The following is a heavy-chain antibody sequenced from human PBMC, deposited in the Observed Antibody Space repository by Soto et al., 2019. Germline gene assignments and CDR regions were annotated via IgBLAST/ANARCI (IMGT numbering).Heavy chain of an antibody. CDR2: ISSGSKTI. V-gene: IGHV3-48*02. D-gene: IGHD3-9*01. J-gene: IGHJ4*02. Sequence: AGGSLRLSCAASGFTFSCYSVNWVRQAPGKGLEWISYISSGSKTIYYADSVKGRFIVSRDNAKNSQYLQMSSLRDEDTAVYYCVREDILGVRSFDYWGQGTLVTV. CDR1: GFTFSCYS. CDR3: VREDILGVRSFDY.